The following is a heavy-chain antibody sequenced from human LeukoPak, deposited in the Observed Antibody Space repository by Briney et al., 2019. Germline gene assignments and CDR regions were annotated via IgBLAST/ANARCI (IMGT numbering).Heavy chain of an antibody. Sequence: PSETLSLTCTVSGGSISSSSYYWGWIRQPPGKGLEWIGSIYYSGSTYYNPSPKSRVTISVDTSKNQFSLKLSSVTPADTAVYYCAKQPAYCSSTSCYAVLDYWGQGTLVTVSS. J-gene: IGHJ4*02. CDR1: GGSISSSSYY. V-gene: IGHV4-39*01. D-gene: IGHD2-2*01. CDR3: AKQPAYCSSTSCYAVLDY. CDR2: IYYSGST.